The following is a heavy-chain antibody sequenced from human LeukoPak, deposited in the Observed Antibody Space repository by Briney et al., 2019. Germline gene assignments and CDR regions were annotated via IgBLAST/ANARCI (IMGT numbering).Heavy chain of an antibody. CDR2: ISGDGGST. J-gene: IGHJ4*02. V-gene: IGHV3-43*02. D-gene: IGHD4-17*01. CDR3: AKALYGDYGRFDY. Sequence: GGSLRLSCAASGFTFDDYAMHWVRQAPGKGLEWVSLISGDGGSTYYADSVKGRFTISRDNAKNSLYLQMNSLRAEDTAVYYCAKALYGDYGRFDYWGQGTLVTVSS. CDR1: GFTFDDYA.